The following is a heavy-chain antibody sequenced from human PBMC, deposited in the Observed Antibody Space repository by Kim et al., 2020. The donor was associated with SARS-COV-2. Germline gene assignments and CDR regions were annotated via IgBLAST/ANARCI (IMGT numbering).Heavy chain of an antibody. CDR3: ARERLGDWYFDL. V-gene: IGHV3-7*01. CDR2: MKEDGSEQ. J-gene: IGHJ2*01. D-gene: IGHD3-9*01. CDR1: GFTFRSYW. Sequence: GGSLRLSCVASGFTFRSYWMSWVRQAPGKGLEWVANMKEDGSEQVDVDSVRVRSTITRDNARNSLYLQINNLRAEDTAMYVCARERLGDWYFDLWGRGTLVTVSS.